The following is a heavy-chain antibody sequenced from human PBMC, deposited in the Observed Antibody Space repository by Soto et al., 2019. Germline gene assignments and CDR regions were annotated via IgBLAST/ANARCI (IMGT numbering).Heavy chain of an antibody. CDR3: TSSDYDSSGPFDY. CDR2: IRSKAYGGTT. D-gene: IGHD3-22*01. J-gene: IGHJ4*02. V-gene: IGHV3-49*04. CDR1: GFTFGDYA. Sequence: LRLSCTASGFTFGDYAMSWVRQAPGKGLEWVGFIRSKAYGGTTEYAASVKGRFTISRDDSKSIAYLQMNSLKTEDTAVYYCTSSDYDSSGPFDYWGQGTLVTVSS.